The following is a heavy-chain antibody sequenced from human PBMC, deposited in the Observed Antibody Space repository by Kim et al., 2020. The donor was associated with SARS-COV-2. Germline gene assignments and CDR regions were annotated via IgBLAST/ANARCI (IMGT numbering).Heavy chain of an antibody. V-gene: IGHV1-18*01. CDR3: AREVDDFWSGYSQKNWFDP. Sequence: ASVKVSCKASGYTFTSYGISWVRQAPGQGLEWMGWISAYNGNTNYAQKLQGRVTMTTDTSTSTAYMELRSLRSDDTAVYYCAREVDDFWSGYSQKNWFDPWGQGTLVTVSS. CDR2: ISAYNGNT. D-gene: IGHD3-3*01. CDR1: GYTFTSYG. J-gene: IGHJ5*02.